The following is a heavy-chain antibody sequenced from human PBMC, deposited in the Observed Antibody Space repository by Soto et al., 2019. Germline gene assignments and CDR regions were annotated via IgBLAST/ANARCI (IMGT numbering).Heavy chain of an antibody. Sequence: EVPLVESGGDLVQPGGSLRLSCAGSGFIFSAYWMSWVRHAPGKGLEWVAMINRGASDTHYVDSVKGRFTISRDNAKNSLYLQMNSLRVEDTAVYYCATLDTAEIQTAAYWGQGTLVTVSS. CDR2: INRGASDT. D-gene: IGHD2-15*01. V-gene: IGHV3-7*01. J-gene: IGHJ4*02. CDR3: ATLDTAEIQTAAY. CDR1: GFIFSAYW.